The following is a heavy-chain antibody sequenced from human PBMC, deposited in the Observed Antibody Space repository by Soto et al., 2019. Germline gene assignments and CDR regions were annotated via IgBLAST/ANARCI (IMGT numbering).Heavy chain of an antibody. V-gene: IGHV3-30*18. CDR1: GFTFSSYG. D-gene: IGHD3-22*01. J-gene: IGHJ4*02. CDR2: ISYDGSNK. Sequence: GGSLRLSCAASGFTFSSYGMHWVRQAPGKGLEWVAVISYDGSNKYYADSVKGRFTISRDNSKNTLYLQMNSLRAEDTAVYYCAKASGSYIYYLDYWGQGTLVTVS. CDR3: AKASGSYIYYLDY.